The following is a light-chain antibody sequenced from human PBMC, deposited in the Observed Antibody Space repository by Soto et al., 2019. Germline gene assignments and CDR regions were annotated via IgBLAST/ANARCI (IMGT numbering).Light chain of an antibody. CDR1: TSDIGGYNY. V-gene: IGLV2-14*01. J-gene: IGLJ1*01. CDR2: EVS. CDR3: SSYTSGSPLYV. Sequence: QSVLTQPASVSGFPGQSIAISCTGTTSDIGGYNYVSWYQQHPGKAPKLVIFEVSNRPSGVSNRFSGSKSGNTASLTISGLQAEDEADYYCSSYTSGSPLYVLGTGTKLTVL.